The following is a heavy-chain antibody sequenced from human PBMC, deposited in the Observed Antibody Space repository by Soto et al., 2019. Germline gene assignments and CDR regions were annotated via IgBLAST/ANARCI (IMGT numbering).Heavy chain of an antibody. J-gene: IGHJ4*02. CDR2: IWYDGSNK. V-gene: IGHV3-33*01. Sequence: QLQLVESGGGVVQPGRSLRLSCAASGFTFSNYGMHWLRQTPVTGLEWVAVIWYDGSNKHYADPVKGRFTISRDNSKNTLYLDVNSLTVEDTAVYYCARGGVVAANFDYWGQGTLVTVSS. D-gene: IGHD2-15*01. CDR1: GFTFSNYG. CDR3: ARGGVVAANFDY.